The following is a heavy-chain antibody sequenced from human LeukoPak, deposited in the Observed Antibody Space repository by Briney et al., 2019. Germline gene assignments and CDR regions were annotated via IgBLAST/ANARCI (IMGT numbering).Heavy chain of an antibody. Sequence: GTSLRLSCAASGFTFSSYGMHWVRQAPGKGLEWVAVISYDGSNKYYADSVKGRFTISRDNSKNTLYLQMNSLRAEDTAVYYCANAWEPPFDYWGQGTLVTVSS. CDR1: GFTFSSYG. D-gene: IGHD1-26*01. J-gene: IGHJ4*02. CDR2: ISYDGSNK. CDR3: ANAWEPPFDY. V-gene: IGHV3-30*18.